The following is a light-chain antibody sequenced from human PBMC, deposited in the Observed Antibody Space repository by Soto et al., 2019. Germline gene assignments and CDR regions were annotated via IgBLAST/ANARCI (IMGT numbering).Light chain of an antibody. Sequence: QLVLTQPASVSGSPGQSITIPCTGTSSDVGGYDYVSWYQHHPGKAPKLMIYDVSNRPSEVSSRFSGSKSGNTASLTISGLQPEDEADYYCSSYTGSNTYVFGTGTKLTVL. J-gene: IGLJ1*01. CDR1: SSDVGGYDY. V-gene: IGLV2-14*03. CDR2: DVS. CDR3: SSYTGSNTYV.